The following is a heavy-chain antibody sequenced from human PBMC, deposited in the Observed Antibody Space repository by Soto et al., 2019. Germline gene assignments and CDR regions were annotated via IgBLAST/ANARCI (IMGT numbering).Heavy chain of an antibody. CDR1: GYTFTSYY. CDR3: ARGGVEYSSSWGTMDYYYYMDV. CDR2: INPSGGST. V-gene: IGHV1-46*03. Sequence: ASVKVSCKASGYTFTSYYMHWVRQAPGQGLEWMGIINPSGGSTSYAQKFQGRVTMTRDTSTSTVYMELSSLRSEDTAMYYCARGGVEYSSSWGTMDYYYYMDVWGKGTTVTVSS. D-gene: IGHD6-6*01. J-gene: IGHJ6*03.